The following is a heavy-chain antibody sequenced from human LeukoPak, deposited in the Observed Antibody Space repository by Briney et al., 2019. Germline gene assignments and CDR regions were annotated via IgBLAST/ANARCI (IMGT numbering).Heavy chain of an antibody. D-gene: IGHD3-16*01. CDR2: IYSDGTKT. J-gene: IGHJ4*02. CDR3: ARVVRYYDPYYFDS. Sequence: PGGSPRLSCAASGFSFSDYWMHWVRQAPGKGLVWVSRIYSDGTKTTYADSVKGRFTISRDNAENTLYLQMNCLRAEDTAVYYCARVVRYYDPYYFDSWGQGTLVTVSS. CDR1: GFSFSDYW. V-gene: IGHV3-74*01.